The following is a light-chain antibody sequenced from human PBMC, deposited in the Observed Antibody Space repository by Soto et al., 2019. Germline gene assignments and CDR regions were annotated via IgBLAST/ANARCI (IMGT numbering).Light chain of an antibody. CDR1: QSVSSSY. Sequence: EIVLTQSPGTLSLSPGESATLSCRASQSVSSSYLAWYQQKPGQAPRLLIYGGSSRATGIPDRFSGSGSGTDFTLTISRLEPEDFAVYYCQQYGSSPLTFGGGTKVEIK. V-gene: IGKV3-20*01. J-gene: IGKJ4*01. CDR3: QQYGSSPLT. CDR2: GGS.